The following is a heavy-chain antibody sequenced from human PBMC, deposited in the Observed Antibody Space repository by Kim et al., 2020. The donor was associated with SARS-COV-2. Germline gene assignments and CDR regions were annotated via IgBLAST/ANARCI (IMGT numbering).Heavy chain of an antibody. CDR2: IWYDGSNK. CDR3: ARVTDPEIAGGAFDI. CDR1: GFTFSSYG. V-gene: IGHV3-33*01. Sequence: GGSLRLSCAASGFTFSSYGMHWVRQAPGKGLEWVAVIWYDGSNKYYADSVKGRFTISRDNSKNTLYLQMNSLRAEDTAVYYCARVTDPEIAGGAFDIWGQGTMVTVSS. D-gene: IGHD6-13*01. J-gene: IGHJ3*02.